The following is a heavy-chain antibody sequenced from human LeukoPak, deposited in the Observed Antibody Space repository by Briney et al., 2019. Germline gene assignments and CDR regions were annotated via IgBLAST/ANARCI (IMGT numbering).Heavy chain of an antibody. Sequence: GGSLRLSCAASGFTFSSYAMSWVRQPPGKGLEWVSGINWNGGSTGYADSVKGRFTISRDNAKNSLYLQMNSLRAEDTALYYCARGGSSWYYFDFWGQGTLVTVSS. D-gene: IGHD6-13*01. V-gene: IGHV3-20*04. J-gene: IGHJ4*02. CDR1: GFTFSSYA. CDR3: ARGGSSWYYFDF. CDR2: INWNGGST.